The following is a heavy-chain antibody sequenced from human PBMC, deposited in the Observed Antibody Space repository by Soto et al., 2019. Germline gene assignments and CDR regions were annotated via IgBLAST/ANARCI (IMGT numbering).Heavy chain of an antibody. Sequence: QVQLQESGPGLVRPAETLSLTCSVSTGSMRTYYWTWIRQSPGKGLEWIGQISHTGRTKYNPSLERRVTISVDTSRKQFSLKLTSVTAADTAQYYCARDDTTGLFDFWGQGTLVTVSS. CDR1: TGSMRTYY. D-gene: IGHD4-17*01. J-gene: IGHJ4*02. V-gene: IGHV4-59*01. CDR3: ARDDTTGLFDF. CDR2: ISHTGRT.